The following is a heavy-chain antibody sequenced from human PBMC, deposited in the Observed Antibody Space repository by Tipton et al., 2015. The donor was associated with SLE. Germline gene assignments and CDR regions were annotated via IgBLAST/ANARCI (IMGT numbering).Heavy chain of an antibody. CDR2: ISSSSSYI. V-gene: IGHV3-21*01. J-gene: IGHJ6*02. Sequence: SLRLSCAASGFTFSSYSMNWVRQAPGKGLEWVSSISSSSSYIYYADSVKGRFTISRDNAKNSLYLQMNSLRAEDTAVYYCARDHSSSWAYYYYYGMDVWGQGTTVTVSS. D-gene: IGHD6-13*01. CDR1: GFTFSSYS. CDR3: ARDHSSSWAYYYYYGMDV.